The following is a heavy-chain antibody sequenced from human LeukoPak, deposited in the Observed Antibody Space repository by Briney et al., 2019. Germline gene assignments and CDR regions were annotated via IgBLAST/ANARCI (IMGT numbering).Heavy chain of an antibody. CDR2: ISYDGSNK. J-gene: IGHJ3*02. CDR3: AREPEGGDGISIVGATHAFDI. V-gene: IGHV3-30-3*01. Sequence: QAGGSLRLSCAASGFTFSSYAMHWVRQAPGKGLEWVAVISYDGSNKYYADSVKGRFTISRDNSKNTLYLQMNSLRAEDTAVYYCAREPEGGDGISIVGATHAFDIWGQGTMVTVSS. D-gene: IGHD1-26*01. CDR1: GFTFSSYA.